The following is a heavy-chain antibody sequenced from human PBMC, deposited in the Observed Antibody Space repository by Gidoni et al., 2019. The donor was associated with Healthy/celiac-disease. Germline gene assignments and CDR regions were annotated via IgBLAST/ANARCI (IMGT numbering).Heavy chain of an antibody. Sequence: QVQLVQSGAEVKKPGASVKVSCKASGYTFNSYDSNWLRQATGQGLGWMGWMNPNSGNTGYAQKFQGRVTMTMNTSISTAYMQRSSLRSEDTAVYYWARGGRFTKGSYRYTPYYWGQGTLVTVSS. V-gene: IGHV1-8*01. J-gene: IGHJ4*02. CDR3: ARGGRFTKGSYRYTPYY. D-gene: IGHD3-16*02. CDR1: GYTFNSYD. CDR2: MNPNSGNT.